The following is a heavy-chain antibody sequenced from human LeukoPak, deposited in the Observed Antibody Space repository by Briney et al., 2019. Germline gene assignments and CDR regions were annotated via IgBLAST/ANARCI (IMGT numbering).Heavy chain of an antibody. J-gene: IGHJ4*02. CDR3: ARDGLQDYINY. CDR2: VYYSGTT. CDR1: GGSISLSYYY. Sequence: PSETLSLTCSVSGGSISLSYYYWGWIRQPPGKALEWIGSVYYSGTTSYNPSLKSRVTISVDMSKNHFSLRLSSVTAADTAMYYCARDGLQDYINYWGQGTLVTVSS. V-gene: IGHV4-39*07.